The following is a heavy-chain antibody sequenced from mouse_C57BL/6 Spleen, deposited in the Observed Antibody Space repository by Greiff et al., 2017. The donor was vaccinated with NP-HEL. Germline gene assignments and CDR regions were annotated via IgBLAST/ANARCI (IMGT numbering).Heavy chain of an antibody. CDR1: GYSFTGYY. CDR3: ARKITTVVEAMDY. CDR2: INPSTGGT. D-gene: IGHD1-1*01. Sequence: LVESGPELVKPGASVKISCKASGYSFTGYYMNWVKQSPEKSLEWIGEINPSTGGTTYNQKFKAKATLTVDKSSSTAYMQLKSLTSEDSAVYYCARKITTVVEAMDYWGQGTSVTVSS. V-gene: IGHV1-42*01. J-gene: IGHJ4*01.